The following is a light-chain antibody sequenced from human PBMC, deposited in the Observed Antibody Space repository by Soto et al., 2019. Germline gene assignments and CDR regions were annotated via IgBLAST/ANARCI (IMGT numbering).Light chain of an antibody. CDR3: QQYGSSPGWT. Sequence: EIVLTQSPGTLSLSPGERATLSCRASQSVSSSYLAWYQQKPGQAPRLLIYGASSRATGIPDRFSGSGSGTDFTLPISRLEPEDFAVYYYQQYGSSPGWTFGQGTKVEIK. J-gene: IGKJ1*01. CDR1: QSVSSSY. CDR2: GAS. V-gene: IGKV3-20*01.